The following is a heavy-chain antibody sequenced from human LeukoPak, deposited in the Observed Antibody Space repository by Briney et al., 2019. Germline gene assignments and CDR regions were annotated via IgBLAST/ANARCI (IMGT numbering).Heavy chain of an antibody. J-gene: IGHJ4*02. CDR3: ATTHNPREFEN. Sequence: SETLSLTYAVYGASFSGYYWLCMRQPPGKGLEWIGEINHSGSTNYDPSLKSRVTISVDTSKNQFSLRLSSVTAADTAVYYCATTHNPREFENWGQGTLVTVPS. CDR1: GASFSGYY. CDR2: INHSGST. V-gene: IGHV4-34*01. D-gene: IGHD3-10*01.